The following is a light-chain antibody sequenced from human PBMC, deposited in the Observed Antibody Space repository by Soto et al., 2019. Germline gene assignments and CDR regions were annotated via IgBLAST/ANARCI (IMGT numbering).Light chain of an antibody. CDR2: EVS. CDR3: SSYTSSSTLAVV. J-gene: IGLJ2*01. Sequence: QSVLTQPASVSGSPGQSITISCTGTSSDVGGYKYVSWYQQHPGQAPKLRIYEVSNRPSGVSNRFSGSKSRNTTSLTISGRRAEDEADYYCSSYTSSSTLAVVFGGGTKRIVL. CDR1: SSDVGGYKY. V-gene: IGLV2-14*01.